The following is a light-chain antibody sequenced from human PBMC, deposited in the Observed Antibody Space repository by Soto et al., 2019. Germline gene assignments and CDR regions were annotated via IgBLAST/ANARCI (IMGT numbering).Light chain of an antibody. CDR2: GAS. Sequence: IVLTQSPGTLSLSPGERATLSCRASRNVSSNYLAWYQQKAGPAPRLLIFGASTRSTGVPDRFRGSGSGTNFTLTINRLEPAYFGVYYCQQYASLFTCGPGTKVDSK. V-gene: IGKV3-20*01. CDR1: RNVSSNY. CDR3: QQYASLFT. J-gene: IGKJ3*01.